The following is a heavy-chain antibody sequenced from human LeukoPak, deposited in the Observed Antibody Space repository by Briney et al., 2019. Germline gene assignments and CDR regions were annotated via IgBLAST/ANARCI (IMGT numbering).Heavy chain of an antibody. CDR1: GGSFSGYY. V-gene: IGHV4-34*01. D-gene: IGHD2-2*01. CDR2: INHSGST. Sequence: PSEALSLTCAVYGGSFSGYYWSWIRQPPGKGLEWIGEINHSGSTNYNPSLKSRVTISVDTSKNQFSLKLSSVAAADTAVYYCARCLVVPRYYYYYMDVWGKGTTVTVSS. J-gene: IGHJ6*03. CDR3: ARCLVVPRYYYYYMDV.